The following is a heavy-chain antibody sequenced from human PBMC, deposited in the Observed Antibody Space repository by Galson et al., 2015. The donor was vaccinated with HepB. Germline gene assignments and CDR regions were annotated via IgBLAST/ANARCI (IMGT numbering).Heavy chain of an antibody. V-gene: IGHV5-10-1*01. D-gene: IGHD3-3*01. CDR1: GYSFTSYW. Sequence: QSGAEVKKPGESLRISCKGSGYSFTSYWISWVRQMPGKGLEWMGRIDPSDSYTNYSPSFQGHVTISADKSISTAYLQWSSLKASDTAMYYCARPLTYYDFWNPSEYYYGMDVWGQGTTVAVSS. J-gene: IGHJ6*02. CDR2: IDPSDSYT. CDR3: ARPLTYYDFWNPSEYYYGMDV.